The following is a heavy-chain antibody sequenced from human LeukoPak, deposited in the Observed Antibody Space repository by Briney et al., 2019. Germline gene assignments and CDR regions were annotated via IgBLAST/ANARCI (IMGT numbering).Heavy chain of an antibody. J-gene: IGHJ4*02. CDR1: GLSFSTFG. Sequence: GGSLRLSCAASGLSFSTFGMTWVRQAPGKGLEWVSAISGSAVISFYADSVKGRFTISRDNSKKTLYLQMNSLRAEDTAVYYCAKGQDTAMVTAFDYWGQGTLVTVSS. CDR2: ISGSAVIS. D-gene: IGHD5-18*01. CDR3: AKGQDTAMVTAFDY. V-gene: IGHV3-23*01.